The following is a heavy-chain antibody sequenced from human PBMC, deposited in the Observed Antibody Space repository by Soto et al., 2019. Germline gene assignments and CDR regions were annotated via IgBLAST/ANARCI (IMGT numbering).Heavy chain of an antibody. CDR2: ISVYNGNT. CDR1: GYSFSSHG. D-gene: IGHD3-16*01. V-gene: IGHV1-18*01. CDR3: ARAGASVFYYYYYMDV. J-gene: IGHJ6*03. Sequence: QVHLVQSGDEVKKPGAAVKVSCKASGYSFSSHGIGWGRQAPGQGREWMGWISVYNGNTNYAQRFQGRVTLTTDTSTTTAYMELRSLRSDATAVYYCARAGASVFYYYYYMDVWAKGTTVTVSS.